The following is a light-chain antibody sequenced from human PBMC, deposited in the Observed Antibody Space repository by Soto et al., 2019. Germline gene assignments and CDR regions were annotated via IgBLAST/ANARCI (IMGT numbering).Light chain of an antibody. Sequence: QSALTQPPSASGSLGQSVTIPCTGTSSAVGAYNYVSWYQQHPGKAPKLMIYEVTRRPSGVPDRFSGSKSGNTASLNVSGLQAEDEADYYCCSYADNTDYVFGTGTKV. V-gene: IGLV2-8*01. CDR1: SSAVGAYNY. CDR2: EVT. J-gene: IGLJ1*01. CDR3: CSYADNTDYV.